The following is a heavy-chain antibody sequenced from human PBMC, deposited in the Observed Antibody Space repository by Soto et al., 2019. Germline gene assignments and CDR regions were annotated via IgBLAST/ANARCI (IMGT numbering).Heavy chain of an antibody. J-gene: IGHJ6*02. CDR2: IYPGDSDT. Sequence: GESLKISCNGSGYSFTSYWIGWVRQMPGKGLEWMGIIYPGDSDTRYSPSFQGQVTISADKSISTAYLQWSSLKASDTAMYYCARQQSSRSFLDSYYGMGVWGQGTTVTVSS. CDR1: GYSFTSYW. D-gene: IGHD6-13*01. CDR3: ARQQSSRSFLDSYYGMGV. V-gene: IGHV5-51*01.